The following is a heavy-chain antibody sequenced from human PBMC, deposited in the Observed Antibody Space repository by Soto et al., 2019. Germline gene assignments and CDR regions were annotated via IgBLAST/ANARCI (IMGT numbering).Heavy chain of an antibody. Sequence: SETLSLTCTVSGGSISTITYYWCWIRQPPGKGLEWIGTIYYSGSTYYTPSLKSRVTISVDTSTNQFSLKLNDVTAADTAVYYCARHLYNYGSGSYFDYWGQGTLVTVSS. J-gene: IGHJ4*02. CDR3: ARHLYNYGSGSYFDY. V-gene: IGHV4-39*01. CDR1: GGSISTITYY. CDR2: IYYSGST. D-gene: IGHD3-10*01.